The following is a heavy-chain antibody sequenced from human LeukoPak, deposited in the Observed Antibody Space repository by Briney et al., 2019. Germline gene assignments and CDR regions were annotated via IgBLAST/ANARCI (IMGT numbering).Heavy chain of an antibody. CDR1: GFTFSTYS. D-gene: IGHD4-17*01. J-gene: IGHJ6*02. Sequence: GGSLRLSCAASGFTFSTYSMNWVRQAPGKGLEWVSYISDTSGYMYYADSVKGRFTISRDNSKNTLYLQMNSLRAEDTAVYYCARDTDYGEAYYYYGMDVWGQGTTVTVSS. V-gene: IGHV3-21*04. CDR2: ISDTSGYM. CDR3: ARDTDYGEAYYYYGMDV.